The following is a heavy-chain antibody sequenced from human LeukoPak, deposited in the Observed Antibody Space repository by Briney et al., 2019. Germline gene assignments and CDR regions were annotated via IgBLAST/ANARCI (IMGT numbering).Heavy chain of an antibody. D-gene: IGHD1-7*01. CDR1: GFTFSSYT. CDR3: GHPELP. CDR2: ITSSGTHT. V-gene: IGHV3-23*01. J-gene: IGHJ4*02. Sequence: GGSLRLSCAASGFTFSSYTMSWVRQAPGRGLEWVSGITSSGTHTYYVDSVKGRFTISRDNSKNMLYVQMTSLRAEDTAVYYCGHPELPWGQGTLVTVSS.